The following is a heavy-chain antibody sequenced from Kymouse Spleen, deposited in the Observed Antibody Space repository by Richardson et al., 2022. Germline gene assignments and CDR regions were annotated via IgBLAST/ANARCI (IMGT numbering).Heavy chain of an antibody. V-gene: IGHV3-15*01. J-gene: IGHJ6*02. CDR1: GFTFSNAW. Sequence: EVQLVESGGGLVKPGGSLRLSCAASGFTFSNAWMSWVRQAPGKGLEWVGRIKSKTDGGTTDYAAPVKGRFTISRDDSKNTLYLQMNSLKTEDTAVYYCTTDHWNYYYYYYYGMDVWGQGTTVTVSS. D-gene: IGHD1-7*01. CDR3: TTDHWNYYYYYYYGMDV. CDR2: IKSKTDGGTT.